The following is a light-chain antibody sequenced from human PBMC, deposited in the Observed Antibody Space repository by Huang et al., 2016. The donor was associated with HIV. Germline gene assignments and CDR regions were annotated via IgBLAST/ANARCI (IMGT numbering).Light chain of an antibody. CDR2: AAS. V-gene: IGKV1-39*01. Sequence: DIQMTQSPSSLSASVGDRGTITCRASQNINSYLNWYQLKPGKAPKLLIYAASSLQSGVRSRFSGSGSGTEFTLTISSLQPEDFATYYCQQSYSTPRTFGQGTKVEIK. CDR1: QNINSY. J-gene: IGKJ1*01. CDR3: QQSYSTPRT.